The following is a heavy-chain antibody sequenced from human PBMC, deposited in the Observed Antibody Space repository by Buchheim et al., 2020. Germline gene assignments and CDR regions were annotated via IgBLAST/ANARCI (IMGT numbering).Heavy chain of an antibody. V-gene: IGHV3-23*01. CDR2: ISGSGGST. Sequence: EVQLLESGGGLVQPGGSLRLSCAASGFTFSSYAMSWVRQAPGQGLEWVSAISGSGGSTYYADSVKGRFTIPRDTSTNTLNLKMNSLRAEDTAVYYCAKSPSGSYHYFDYWGQGTL. J-gene: IGHJ4*02. CDR1: GFTFSSYA. CDR3: AKSPSGSYHYFDY. D-gene: IGHD1-26*01.